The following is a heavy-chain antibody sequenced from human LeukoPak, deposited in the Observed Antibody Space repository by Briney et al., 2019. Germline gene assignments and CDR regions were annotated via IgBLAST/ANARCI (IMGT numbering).Heavy chain of an antibody. CDR3: ARGLGGPSDIDY. D-gene: IGHD3-10*01. CDR1: GYTFTSYD. J-gene: IGHJ4*02. V-gene: IGHV1-8*01. Sequence: ASVKVSCKASGYTFTSYDINWVPQATGQGLEWMGWMNPNSGNTGYAQKFQGRVTMTRNTSISTPYMELSSLRSEDTAVYYCARGLGGPSDIDYWGQGTLVTVSS. CDR2: MNPNSGNT.